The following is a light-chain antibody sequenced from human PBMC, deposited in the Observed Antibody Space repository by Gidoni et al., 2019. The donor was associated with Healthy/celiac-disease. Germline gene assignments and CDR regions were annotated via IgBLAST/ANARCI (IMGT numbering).Light chain of an antibody. CDR2: AAS. V-gene: IGKV1-27*01. CDR1: QGISND. CDR3: QKYNSAPLT. J-gene: IGKJ1*01. Sequence: DIQMTQYPASLAASVGDRVTITCRESQGISNDVAWYQQKPGKVPKLLIYAASTLQSGVPSRFSGSGSGTDFTLTISSLQPEDVATYYCQKYNSAPLTFXPXTKVEIK.